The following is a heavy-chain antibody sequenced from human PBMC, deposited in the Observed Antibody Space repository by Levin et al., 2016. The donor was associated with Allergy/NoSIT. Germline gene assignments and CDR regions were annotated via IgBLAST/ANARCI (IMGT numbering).Heavy chain of an antibody. CDR3: ARDIAYDSSGPPSFDY. CDR2: IIPIFGTA. Sequence: WVRQAPGQGLEWMGGIIPIFGTANYAQKFQGRVTITADESTSTAYMELSSLRSEDTAVYYCARDIAYDSSGPPSFDYWGQGTLVTVSS. J-gene: IGHJ4*02. D-gene: IGHD3-22*01. V-gene: IGHV1-69*01.